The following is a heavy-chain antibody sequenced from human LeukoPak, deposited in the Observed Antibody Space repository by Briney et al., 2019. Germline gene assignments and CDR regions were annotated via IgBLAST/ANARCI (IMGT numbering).Heavy chain of an antibody. CDR1: GGSINSGDYY. Sequence: SETLSLTCTVSGGSINSGDYYWSWIRQPPGKGLEWIGYIYYSGSTYYNPSLRSRVTISVDTSKNQFSLKLSSVTAADTAVYYCVREGGVGATDYWGQGTLVTVSS. J-gene: IGHJ4*02. CDR2: IYYSGST. D-gene: IGHD1-26*01. V-gene: IGHV4-30-4*08. CDR3: VREGGVGATDY.